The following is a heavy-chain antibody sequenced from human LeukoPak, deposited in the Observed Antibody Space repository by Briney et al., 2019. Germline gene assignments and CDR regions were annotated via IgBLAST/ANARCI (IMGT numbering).Heavy chain of an antibody. CDR1: GFTFSSYE. V-gene: IGHV3-48*03. Sequence: GGSLRLSCAASGFTFSSYEMNWVRQAPGKGLEWVSYISSSGSTIYYADSVKGRFTISRDNAKNSLYLQMNSLRAEDTAVYYCAREGDWPRAFDIWGQGTMVTVSS. D-gene: IGHD2-21*01. CDR3: AREGDWPRAFDI. J-gene: IGHJ3*02. CDR2: ISSSGSTI.